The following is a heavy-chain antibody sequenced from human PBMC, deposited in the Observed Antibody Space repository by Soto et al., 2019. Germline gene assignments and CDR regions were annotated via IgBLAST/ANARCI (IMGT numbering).Heavy chain of an antibody. V-gene: IGHV3-21*01. CDR1: GFTFSSYS. J-gene: IGHJ4*02. Sequence: EVQLVESGGGLVKPGGSLRLSCAASGFTFSSYSMNWVRQAPGKGLEWVSSISSSSSYIYYADSVKGRFTISRGNAKNSLYLQMNSLRAEDTAVYYCARESSIAARPVSTYYFDYWGQGTLVTVSS. CDR3: ARESSIAARPVSTYYFDY. CDR2: ISSSSSYI. D-gene: IGHD6-6*01.